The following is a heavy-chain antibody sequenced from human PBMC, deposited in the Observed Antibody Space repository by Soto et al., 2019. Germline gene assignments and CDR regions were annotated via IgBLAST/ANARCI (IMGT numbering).Heavy chain of an antibody. CDR3: VKVAGGGLFDY. V-gene: IGHV4-59*01. CDR1: RGSINNSY. J-gene: IGHJ4*02. Sequence: PSETLSLTCTVSRGSINNSYWTWIRQPPGKRLEWIGYIHYTGSTNYNPSLRGRVTMSVDTSKNQFSLKLTSVTAADTAVYYCVKVAGGGLFDYWGPGNLVTSPQ. CDR2: IHYTGST. D-gene: IGHD2-15*01.